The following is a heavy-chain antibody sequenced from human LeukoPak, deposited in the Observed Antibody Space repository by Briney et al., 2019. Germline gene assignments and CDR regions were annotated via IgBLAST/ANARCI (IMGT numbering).Heavy chain of an antibody. D-gene: IGHD4-17*01. CDR2: IKQDGSEK. CDR3: ARPLAGYGDYGLAFDY. Sequence: GGSLRLSCAASGFTFSSYWMSWVRQAPGKGLEWVANIKQDGSEKYYVDSVKGRFTISRDNAKNSLYLQMNSLRAEDTAVYYCARPLAGYGDYGLAFDYWGQGTLVTVSS. J-gene: IGHJ4*02. V-gene: IGHV3-7*01. CDR1: GFTFSSYW.